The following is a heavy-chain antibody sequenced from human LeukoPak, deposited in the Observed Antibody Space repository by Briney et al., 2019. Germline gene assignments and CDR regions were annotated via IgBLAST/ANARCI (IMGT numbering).Heavy chain of an antibody. CDR2: ISYDGSNK. CDR1: GFTFSSYG. J-gene: IGHJ4*02. V-gene: IGHV3-30*18. CDR3: AKPRSRAVAGYYYFDY. D-gene: IGHD6-19*01. Sequence: GRSLRLSCAASGFTFSSYGMHWVRQAPGKGLEWVAVISYDGSNKYYADSVKGRFTISRDNSKNTLYLQMNSLRAEDTAVYYCAKPRSRAVAGYYYFDYWGQGTLVTVSS.